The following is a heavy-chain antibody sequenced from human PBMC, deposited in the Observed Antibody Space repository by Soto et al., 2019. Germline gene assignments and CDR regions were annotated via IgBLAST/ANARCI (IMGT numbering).Heavy chain of an antibody. CDR1: GGFISNDY. J-gene: IGHJ6*02. V-gene: IGHV4-59*01. CDR3: ARGGVVVVSYALAA. CDR2: VYNSGST. D-gene: IGHD2-21*01. Sequence: SETLSLRCSVSGGFISNDYCTWIRQSPGKGLEWIGYVYNSGSTKYNPSLKSRVSISIDTSKNQFSLKLSSVTAADTAVYYCARGGVVVVSYALAAWGQGTTV.